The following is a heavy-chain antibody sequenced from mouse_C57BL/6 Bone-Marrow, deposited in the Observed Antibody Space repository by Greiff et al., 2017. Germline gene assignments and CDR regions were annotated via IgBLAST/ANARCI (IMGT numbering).Heavy chain of an antibody. V-gene: IGHV1-63*01. CDR2: IYPGGGYT. CDR3: ARSGSSYSYAMDY. CDR1: GYTFTNYW. J-gene: IGHJ4*01. D-gene: IGHD1-1*01. Sequence: VQRVESGAELVRPGTSVKMSCKASGYTFTNYWIGWAKQRPGHGLEWIGDIYPGGGYTNYNEKFKGKATLTADKSSSTAYMQFSSLTSEDSAIYYCARSGSSYSYAMDYWGQGTSVTVSS.